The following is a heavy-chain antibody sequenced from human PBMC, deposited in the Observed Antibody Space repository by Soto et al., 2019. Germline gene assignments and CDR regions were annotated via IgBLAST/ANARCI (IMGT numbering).Heavy chain of an antibody. J-gene: IGHJ4*02. V-gene: IGHV3-11*01. D-gene: IGHD2-2*01. CDR3: VCQRWDIVLVSAARGDFYY. CDR2: ITSSGHTI. Sequence: GGSLRLFCAASGFPFSDYFMIWVRQAPGKGLEWLSYITSSGHTISYAVSVKGRFTTSSNNAQKLLYLQMDSLRAEDTAVYYCVCQRWDIVLVSAARGDFYYWGQGTLVTVSS. CDR1: GFPFSDYF.